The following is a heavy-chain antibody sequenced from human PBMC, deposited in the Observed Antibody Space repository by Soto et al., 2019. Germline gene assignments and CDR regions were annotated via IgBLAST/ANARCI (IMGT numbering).Heavy chain of an antibody. V-gene: IGHV1-18*04. Sequence: ASVKVSCKASGYTFTSYGISWVRQAPGQGLEWMGWISAYNGNTNYAQKLQGRVTMTTDTSTSTAYMELRSLRSDDTAVYYCASTRSYYYDSSGSSWFDPWGQGALVTVSS. CDR1: GYTFTSYG. CDR2: ISAYNGNT. CDR3: ASTRSYYYDSSGSSWFDP. J-gene: IGHJ5*02. D-gene: IGHD3-22*01.